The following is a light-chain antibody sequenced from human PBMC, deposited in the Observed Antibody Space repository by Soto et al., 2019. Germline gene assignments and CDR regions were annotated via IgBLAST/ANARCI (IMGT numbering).Light chain of an antibody. CDR2: AAS. CDR3: QQSSSAPYT. V-gene: IGKV1-39*01. CDR1: QTISHY. Sequence: DIQMTQSPSSLSASVGDRVTITCRASQTISHYLNWYRQQPGKAPKLLIYAASNLQIGVPSRFSGSGSGTEFTLTINRLHPEDVATYFCQQSSSAPYTFGQGTRLEIK. J-gene: IGKJ2*01.